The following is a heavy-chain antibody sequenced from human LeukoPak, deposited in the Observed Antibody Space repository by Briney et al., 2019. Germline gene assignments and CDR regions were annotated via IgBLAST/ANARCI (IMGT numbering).Heavy chain of an antibody. V-gene: IGHV1-69*04. Sequence: SVKVSCKASGGTFSSYAISWVRQAPGQGLEWMGRIIPILGIANYAQKFQGRVTITADKSTSTAYMELSSLRSEDTDVYYCARDQSSSGWVEYFQHWGQGTLVTVSS. CDR2: IIPILGIA. CDR1: GGTFSSYA. J-gene: IGHJ1*01. CDR3: ARDQSSSGWVEYFQH. D-gene: IGHD6-19*01.